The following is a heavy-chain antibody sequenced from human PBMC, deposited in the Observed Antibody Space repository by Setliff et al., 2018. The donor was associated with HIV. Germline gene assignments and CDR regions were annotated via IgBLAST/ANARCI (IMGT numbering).Heavy chain of an antibody. CDR3: ARGVLVLRYFDWLSRLGY. CDR1: GYTFTSYY. CDR2: INPSGGST. J-gene: IGHJ4*01. D-gene: IGHD3-9*01. Sequence: ASVKVSCKAYGYTFTSYYMHWVRQAPGQGLEWMGIINPSGGSTSYAQKFQGRVTMTRDTSTSTVYMELSSLRSEDTAVYYCARGVLVLRYFDWLSRLGYWGQEPWSPSPQ. V-gene: IGHV1-46*01.